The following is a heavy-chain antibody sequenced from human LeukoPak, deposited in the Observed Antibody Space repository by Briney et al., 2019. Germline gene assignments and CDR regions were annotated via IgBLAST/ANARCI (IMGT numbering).Heavy chain of an antibody. CDR1: GYTFTSYY. V-gene: IGHV1-46*01. J-gene: IGHJ5*02. CDR2: INPSGGST. CDR3: ARDWRLNSSGWSWAVFSWFDP. Sequence: ASVKVSCKASGYTFTSYYMHWVRQAPGQGLEWMGIINPSGGSTSYAQKFQGRVTMTRDTSTSTVYMELSSLRSEDTAVYYCARDWRLNSSGWSWAVFSWFDPWGQGTLVTVSS. D-gene: IGHD6-19*01.